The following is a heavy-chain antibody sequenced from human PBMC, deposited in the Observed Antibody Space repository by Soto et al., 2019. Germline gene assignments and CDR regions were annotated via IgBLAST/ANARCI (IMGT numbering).Heavy chain of an antibody. J-gene: IGHJ4*02. D-gene: IGHD3-3*01. V-gene: IGHV3-30-3*01. CDR2: ISYDGSNK. Sequence: QVQLVESGGGVVQPGRSLRLSCAASGFTFSSYAMHWVRQAPGKGLEWVAVISYDGSNKYYADSVKGRFSISRDNSKNTLYLQMNSLRAEDTAVHYCARHKRDLRFLEWSYYFDYWGQGTLVTVSS. CDR3: ARHKRDLRFLEWSYYFDY. CDR1: GFTFSSYA.